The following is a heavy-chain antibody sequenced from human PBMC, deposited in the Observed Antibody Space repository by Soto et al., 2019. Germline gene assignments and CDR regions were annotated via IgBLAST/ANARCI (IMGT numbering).Heavy chain of an antibody. CDR1: GGTISSYA. CDR3: ARGTGTFSGTAAAAKFDY. V-gene: IGHV1-69*01. D-gene: IGHD6-13*01. CDR2: IIPALGTE. Sequence: QLQVVQSGPEVRKPGSSVKVSCKASGGTISSYAISWVRQAPGQGLEWLGGIIPALGTENYAQKFQGRVTITADESTNTAYMELSSLKSADTAIYFCARGTGTFSGTAAAAKFDYRGQGTLVTVSP. J-gene: IGHJ4*02.